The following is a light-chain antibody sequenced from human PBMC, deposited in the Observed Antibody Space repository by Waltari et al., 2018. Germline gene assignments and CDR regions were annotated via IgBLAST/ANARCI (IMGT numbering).Light chain of an antibody. J-gene: IGKJ1*01. CDR3: QQSYSTPRT. CDR1: QSVSSN. V-gene: IGKV3-15*01. Sequence: EIVMTQSPATLSVSPGERATLSCRASQSVSSNLAWYRQKPGQAPRLLIYGASTRATGIPARFSGSGSGTDFTLTISSLQPEDFATYYCQQSYSTPRTFGQGTKVEIK. CDR2: GAS.